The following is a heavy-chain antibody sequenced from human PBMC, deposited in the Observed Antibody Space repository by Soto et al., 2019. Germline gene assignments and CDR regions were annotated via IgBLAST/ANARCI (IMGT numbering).Heavy chain of an antibody. CDR3: ARGGGVEMATITGGRVFDY. V-gene: IGHV1-18*04. J-gene: IGHJ4*02. Sequence: QVQLVQSGAEVKKPGASVKVSCKASGYTFTSYGISWVRQAPGQGLEWMGWISAYNGNTNYAQKLQGRVTMTTDTSTSTAYMELRSLRADDRAGYYCARGGGVEMATITGGRVFDYWGQGTLVTVSS. D-gene: IGHD5-12*01. CDR1: GYTFTSYG. CDR2: ISAYNGNT.